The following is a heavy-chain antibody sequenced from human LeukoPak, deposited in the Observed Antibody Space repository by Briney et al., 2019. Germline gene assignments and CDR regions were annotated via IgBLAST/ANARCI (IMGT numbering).Heavy chain of an antibody. J-gene: IGHJ3*02. V-gene: IGHV3-21*01. CDR1: GFTFSGYS. CDR3: ARDQYSSSWSNAFDI. Sequence: PGGSLRLSCAASGFTFSGYSMNWVRQAPGKGLEWVSSISSSSSYIYYADSVKGRFTISRDNAKNSLYLQMNSLRAEDTAVYYCARDQYSSSWSNAFDIWGQGTMVTVSS. D-gene: IGHD6-13*01. CDR2: ISSSSSYI.